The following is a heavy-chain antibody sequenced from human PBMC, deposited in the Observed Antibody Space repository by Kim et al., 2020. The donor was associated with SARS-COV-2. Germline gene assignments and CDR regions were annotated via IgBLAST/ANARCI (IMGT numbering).Heavy chain of an antibody. J-gene: IGHJ6*03. V-gene: IGHV3-7*01. CDR2: IKQDGSEK. D-gene: IGHD3-3*01. CDR1: GFTFSSYW. CDR3: ARDSSGPDFWSGYSYYYYYYMDV. Sequence: GGSLRLSCAASGFTFSSYWMSWVRQAPGKGLEWVANIKQDGSEKYYVDSVKGRFTISRDNANNSLYLQMNSLRAEDTAVYYCARDSSGPDFWSGYSYYYYYYMDVWGKGTTVTVSS.